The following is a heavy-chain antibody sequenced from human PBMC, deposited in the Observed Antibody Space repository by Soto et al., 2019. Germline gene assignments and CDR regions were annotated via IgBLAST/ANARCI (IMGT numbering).Heavy chain of an antibody. J-gene: IGHJ4*02. CDR3: ARDRYSSSSGQFDY. D-gene: IGHD6-6*01. CDR2: IWYDGSNK. V-gene: IGHV3-33*01. Sequence: QVPLMESGGGVVQPGRSLRLSCAASGFTFSSYGMHWVRQARGKGLEWVAVIWYDGSNKYYADSVKGRFTISRDNSKNTLYLQMNSLRAEDTAVYYCARDRYSSSSGQFDYWGQGTLVTVSS. CDR1: GFTFSSYG.